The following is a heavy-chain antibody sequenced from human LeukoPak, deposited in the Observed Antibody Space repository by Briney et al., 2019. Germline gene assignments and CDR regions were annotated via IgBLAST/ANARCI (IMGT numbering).Heavy chain of an antibody. CDR3: ASTPGRVVVTAGAFDI. D-gene: IGHD2-21*02. Sequence: IPSETLSLTCAVYGGSFNGYYWSWIRQPPGKGLERIGEINHSGSTNYNPSLKSRVTISVDTSKNQFSLKLSSVTAADTAVYYCASTPGRVVVTAGAFDIWGQGTMVTVSS. CDR1: GGSFNGYY. CDR2: INHSGST. J-gene: IGHJ3*02. V-gene: IGHV4-34*01.